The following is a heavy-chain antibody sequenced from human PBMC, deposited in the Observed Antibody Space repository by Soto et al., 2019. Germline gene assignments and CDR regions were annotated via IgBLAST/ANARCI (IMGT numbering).Heavy chain of an antibody. D-gene: IGHD3-3*01. CDR2: ISYDGSNK. V-gene: IGHV3-30*03. Sequence: QVQLVESGGGVVQPGRSLRLSCAASGFTFSSYGMHWVRQAPGKGLEWVAVISYDGSNKYYADSVKGRFTISRDNSKNTLYLQMNSLRAEDTAVYYCATDALPFTIFGPGYFDYWGQGTLVTVS. J-gene: IGHJ4*02. CDR1: GFTFSSYG. CDR3: ATDALPFTIFGPGYFDY.